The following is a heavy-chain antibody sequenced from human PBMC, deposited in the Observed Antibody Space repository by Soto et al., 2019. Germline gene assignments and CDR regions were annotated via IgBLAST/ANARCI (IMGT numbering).Heavy chain of an antibody. V-gene: IGHV4-59*08. CDR3: ASLMAAAGTAFVY. CDR2: IYYSGST. Sequence: SETLSLTCTVSGGSISSYYWSWIRQPPGKGLEWIGYIYYSGSTNYNPSLKSRVTISVDTSKNQFSLKLSSVTAADTAVYYCASLMAAAGTAFVYWGQATLVTVS. CDR1: GGSISSYY. D-gene: IGHD6-13*01. J-gene: IGHJ4*02.